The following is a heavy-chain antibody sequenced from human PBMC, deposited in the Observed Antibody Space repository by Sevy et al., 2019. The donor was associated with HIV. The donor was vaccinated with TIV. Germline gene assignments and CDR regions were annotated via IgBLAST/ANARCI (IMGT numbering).Heavy chain of an antibody. J-gene: IGHJ4*02. CDR1: GFTFTEFV. Sequence: GGSLRLSCAASGFTFTEFVMSWVRQAPGKGLEWVSTIKSGGGSTSYADSVKGRFTISRDNSQNTLDLQMNSLRAEDTAVYYCAKDVVGGYYDSSGYSDHWGQGTLVTISS. CDR2: IKSGGGST. V-gene: IGHV3-23*01. CDR3: AKDVVGGYYDSSGYSDH. D-gene: IGHD3-22*01.